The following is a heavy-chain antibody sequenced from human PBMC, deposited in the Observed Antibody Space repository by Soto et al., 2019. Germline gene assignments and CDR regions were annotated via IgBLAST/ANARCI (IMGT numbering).Heavy chain of an antibody. J-gene: IGHJ4*02. Sequence: ASVTVSCKASGYTFNSYYMQWVRQDPRQGLEWMGIINPSGGSTSYAQKFQGRVTMTRDTSTSTVYMELSSLRSEDTAVYYCARDLYVGSWLTIDYWGQGTLVTVSS. CDR2: INPSGGST. V-gene: IGHV1-46*02. D-gene: IGHD6-13*01. CDR1: GYTFNSYY. CDR3: ARDLYVGSWLTIDY.